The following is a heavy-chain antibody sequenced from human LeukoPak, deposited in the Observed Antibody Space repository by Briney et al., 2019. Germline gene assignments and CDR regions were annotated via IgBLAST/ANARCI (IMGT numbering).Heavy chain of an antibody. CDR2: ISSSGSTI. CDR1: GFTFSSYA. V-gene: IGHV3-48*04. CDR3: ARVSGDYGDYVDY. Sequence: GGSLRLSCAASGFTFSSYAMSWVRQAPGKGLEWVSYISSSGSTIYYADSVKGRFTISRDNAKNSLYLQMNSLRAEDTAVYYCARVSGDYGDYVDYWGQGTLVTVSS. J-gene: IGHJ4*02. D-gene: IGHD4-17*01.